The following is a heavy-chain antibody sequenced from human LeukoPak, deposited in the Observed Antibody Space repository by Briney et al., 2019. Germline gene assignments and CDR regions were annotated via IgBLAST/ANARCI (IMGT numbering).Heavy chain of an antibody. CDR2: IWSDGSDK. Sequence: GRSLRLSCAASGFTFSNYDMHWVRQAPGKGLEWVAVIWSDGSDKYYEDSVKGRFTISRDNSKNTLDLQMNSLRAEDTAVYYCERAPQWLLFDYWGQGTLVTVSS. D-gene: IGHD3-22*01. V-gene: IGHV3-33*01. J-gene: IGHJ4*02. CDR1: GFTFSNYD. CDR3: ERAPQWLLFDY.